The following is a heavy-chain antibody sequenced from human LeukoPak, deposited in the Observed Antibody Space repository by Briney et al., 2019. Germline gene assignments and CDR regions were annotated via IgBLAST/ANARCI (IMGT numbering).Heavy chain of an antibody. J-gene: IGHJ4*02. D-gene: IGHD3-22*01. CDR3: ATVPRYYGSILDYYFDY. CDR1: GYTLTELS. V-gene: IGHV1-24*01. CDR2: FDPEDGET. Sequence: ASVKVSRKVSGYTLTELSMHWVRQAPGKGLEWMGGFDPEDGETIYAQKFQGRVTMTEDTSTDTAYMELSSLRSEDTAVYYCATVPRYYGSILDYYFDYWGQGTLVTVSS.